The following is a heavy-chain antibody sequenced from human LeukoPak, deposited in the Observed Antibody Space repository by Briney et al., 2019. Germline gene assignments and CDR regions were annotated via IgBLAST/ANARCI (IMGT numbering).Heavy chain of an antibody. Sequence: GGSLRLSCAASGFTFSSYELNWVRQAPGKGLEWVSYISDVGTTRHYADSVKGRFTISRDNVKNSVFLQMKSLTAEDTAVYYCARDRSKVTAYDDALDMWGQGTMVIVSS. D-gene: IGHD2-21*02. CDR3: ARDRSKVTAYDDALDM. CDR1: GFTFSSYE. J-gene: IGHJ3*02. V-gene: IGHV3-48*03. CDR2: ISDVGTTR.